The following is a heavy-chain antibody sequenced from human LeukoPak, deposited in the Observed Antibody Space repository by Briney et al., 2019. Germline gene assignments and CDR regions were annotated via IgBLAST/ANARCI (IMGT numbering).Heavy chain of an antibody. CDR2: IYDTGST. J-gene: IGHJ4*02. CDR1: GGSISSYY. V-gene: IGHV4-59*08. D-gene: IGHD5-24*01. CDR3: ARRNARDGYKDFDY. Sequence: PSETLSLTCTVSGGSISSYYWSWIRQPPGKGLERIGYIYDTGSTNYNPSLKSRVTISLDTSKNQFSLKLSSVTAADTAVYYCARRNARDGYKDFDYWGQGTLVTVSS.